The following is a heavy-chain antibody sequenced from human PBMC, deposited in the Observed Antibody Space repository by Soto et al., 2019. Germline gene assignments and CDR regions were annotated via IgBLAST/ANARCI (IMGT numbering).Heavy chain of an antibody. J-gene: IGHJ4*02. Sequence: SETLSLTCTVSGGSISSSSYYWGWIRQPPGKGLEWIGSIYYSGSTYYNPSLKSRVTISVDTSKNQFSLKLSSVTAADTAVYYCARLLYYYGSGSYYNLWGQGTLVTVSS. CDR2: IYYSGST. CDR3: ARLLYYYGSGSYYNL. CDR1: GGSISSSSYY. D-gene: IGHD3-10*01. V-gene: IGHV4-39*01.